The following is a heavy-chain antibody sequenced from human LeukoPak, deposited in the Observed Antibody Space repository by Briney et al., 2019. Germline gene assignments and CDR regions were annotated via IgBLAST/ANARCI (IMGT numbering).Heavy chain of an antibody. D-gene: IGHD2-2*02. Sequence: GGSLRLSCAASGFTFSSYAMSWVRQAPGKGLEWVSAISGSGGSTYYADSVKGRFTISRDNSKNTLYLQMNSLRAEDTAAYYCAKGYCSSTSCYTAPHYWGQGTLVTVSS. CDR1: GFTFSSYA. V-gene: IGHV3-23*01. CDR3: AKGYCSSTSCYTAPHY. CDR2: ISGSGGST. J-gene: IGHJ4*02.